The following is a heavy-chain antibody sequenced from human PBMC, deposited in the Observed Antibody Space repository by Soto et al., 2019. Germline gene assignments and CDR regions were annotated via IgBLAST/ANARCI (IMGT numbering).Heavy chain of an antibody. Sequence: TSETLSLTCTVSGGSISSYYWSWIRQPPGKGLEWIGYIYYSGSTNYNPPLKSRVTISVDTSKNPFSLKLSSVTAADTAVYYCARNWNYVPYFDYWGQGTLVTVSS. CDR1: GGSISSYY. J-gene: IGHJ4*02. CDR3: ARNWNYVPYFDY. CDR2: IYYSGST. V-gene: IGHV4-59*01. D-gene: IGHD1-7*01.